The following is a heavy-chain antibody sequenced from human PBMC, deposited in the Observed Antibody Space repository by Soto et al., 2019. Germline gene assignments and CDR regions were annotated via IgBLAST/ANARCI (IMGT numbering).Heavy chain of an antibody. CDR2: IYYSGST. J-gene: IGHJ6*02. CDR1: GGSITSGNYY. V-gene: IGHV4-30-4*01. Sequence: SETLSRTCTVSGGSITSGNYYCGWILQPPWKGLEWIGYIYYSGSTYYNPSLKRRVTISGDTSKNQFSLKLSSVTAADTAVYYCAREPVTMVRGVIIYYYGMDVWRQGTTVTVSS. CDR3: AREPVTMVRGVIIYYYGMDV. D-gene: IGHD3-10*01.